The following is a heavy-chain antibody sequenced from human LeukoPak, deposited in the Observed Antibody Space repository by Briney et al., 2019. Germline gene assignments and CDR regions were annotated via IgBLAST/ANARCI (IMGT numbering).Heavy chain of an antibody. J-gene: IGHJ5*02. CDR2: IIPIFGTA. V-gene: IGHV1-69*13. CDR3: ARGGDDAGYNWFDP. Sequence: SVKVSCKASGGTSSSYAISWVRQAPGQGLEWMGGIIPIFGTANYAQKFQGRVTITADESTSTAYMELSSLRSEDTAVYYCARGGDDAGYNWFDPWGQGTLVTVSS. D-gene: IGHD2-21*01. CDR1: GGTSSSYA.